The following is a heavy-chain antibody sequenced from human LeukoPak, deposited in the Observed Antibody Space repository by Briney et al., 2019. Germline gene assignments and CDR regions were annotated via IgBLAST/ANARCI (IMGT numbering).Heavy chain of an antibody. CDR1: GFTFSSYG. V-gene: IGHV3-30*02. CDR2: IRYDGSNK. J-gene: IGHJ6*03. Sequence: GGSLRLSCAASGFTFSSYGMHWVRQAPGKGLEWVAFIRYDGSNKYYADSVKGRFTISRDNSKNTLYLQMNSLRAEDTAVYYCAKDPRVGVLRFLAYYMDVWGKGTTVTVSS. D-gene: IGHD3-3*01. CDR3: AKDPRVGVLRFLAYYMDV.